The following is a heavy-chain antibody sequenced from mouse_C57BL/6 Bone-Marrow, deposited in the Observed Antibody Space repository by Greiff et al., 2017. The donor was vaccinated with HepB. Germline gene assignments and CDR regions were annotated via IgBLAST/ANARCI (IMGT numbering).Heavy chain of an antibody. Sequence: EVKLQESGGGLVQPGESLKLSCESNEYEFPSHDMSWVRKTPEKRLELVAAINSDGGSTYYPDTMERRFIISRDNTKKTLYLQMSSLRSEDTSLYYCARPLWSAYAMDYWRQGTSVTVSS. CDR3: ARPLWSAYAMDY. J-gene: IGHJ4*01. CDR2: INSDGGST. D-gene: IGHD1-1*02. CDR1: EYEFPSHD. V-gene: IGHV5-2*01.